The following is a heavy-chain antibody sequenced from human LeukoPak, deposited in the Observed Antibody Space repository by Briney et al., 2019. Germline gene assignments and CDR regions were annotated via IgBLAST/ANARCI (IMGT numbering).Heavy chain of an antibody. CDR1: GFTFSGSA. V-gene: IGHV3-73*01. D-gene: IGHD3/OR15-3a*01. Sequence: GGSLRLSCAASGFTFSGSAMHWVRQASGKGLEWVGRIRSKAYNYSTTYAPSVIGRFIISRDDSKNTAYLQMNGLKTEDTAVYYCSRMSAAGLYTKDYWGQGMLVTVSS. J-gene: IGHJ4*02. CDR2: IRSKAYNYST. CDR3: SRMSAAGLYTKDY.